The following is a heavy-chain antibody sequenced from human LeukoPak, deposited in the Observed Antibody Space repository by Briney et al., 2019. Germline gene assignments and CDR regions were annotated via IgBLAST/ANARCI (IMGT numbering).Heavy chain of an antibody. CDR1: GFTFSSYG. J-gene: IGHJ4*02. CDR2: IRYDGSNK. Sequence: PTGGSLRLSCAASGFTFSSYGKQSVRQAPGKGLEWEAFIRYDGSNKYYADSVKGRFTIARNNSNNTLYLQMNSLRAEDTAVYYCAKDPTPERRGSYYFDYWGQGTLVTVSS. CDR3: AKDPTPERRGSYYFDY. D-gene: IGHD1-26*01. V-gene: IGHV3-30*02.